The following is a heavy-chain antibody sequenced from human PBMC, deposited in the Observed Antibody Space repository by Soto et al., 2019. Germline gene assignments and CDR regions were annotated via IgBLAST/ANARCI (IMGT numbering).Heavy chain of an antibody. CDR1: GFTFSSYG. V-gene: IGHV3-33*01. Sequence: QVQLVESGGGVVQPGRSLRLSCAASGFTFSSYGMHWVRQAPGKGLEWVAVIWYDGSNKYYADSVKGRFTISRDNSKNTLYLQMNSLRAEDTAVYYCAREAGDYSSSWYAPSPLITPADYWGQGTLVTVSS. D-gene: IGHD6-13*01. CDR2: IWYDGSNK. CDR3: AREAGDYSSSWYAPSPLITPADY. J-gene: IGHJ4*02.